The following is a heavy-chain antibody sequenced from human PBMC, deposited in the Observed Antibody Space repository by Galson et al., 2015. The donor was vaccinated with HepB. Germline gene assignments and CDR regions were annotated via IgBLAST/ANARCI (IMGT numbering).Heavy chain of an antibody. V-gene: IGHV3-30*02. J-gene: IGHJ4*02. CDR2: IRYDGTNE. D-gene: IGHD3-22*01. CDR3: AKVTMIGSY. Sequence: SLRLSCAASGFTFSNYGIHWVRQAPGKGLEWVSFIRYDGTNEYYAESVKGRFTISRDNAKNTLYLQMNSLRAEDTAVYYCAKVTMIGSYWGQGTLVTVSS. CDR1: GFTFSNYG.